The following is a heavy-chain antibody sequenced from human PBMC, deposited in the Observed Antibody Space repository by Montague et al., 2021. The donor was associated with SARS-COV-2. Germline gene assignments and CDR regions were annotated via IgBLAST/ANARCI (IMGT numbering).Heavy chain of an antibody. CDR1: GLTFSSYD. Sequence: SLRLSCAASGLTFSSYDFHWVRQGTGKGLEWVSAVDTAGDPYYADSVKGRFIISRENAKNYVYLQLDSLRAGDTAVYYCARGVKSTIRGIITKRTPPPRGNMDVWGQGTAVIVSS. J-gene: IGHJ6*02. CDR3: ARGVKSTIRGIITKRTPPPRGNMDV. V-gene: IGHV3-13*05. D-gene: IGHD3-10*01. CDR2: VDTAGDP.